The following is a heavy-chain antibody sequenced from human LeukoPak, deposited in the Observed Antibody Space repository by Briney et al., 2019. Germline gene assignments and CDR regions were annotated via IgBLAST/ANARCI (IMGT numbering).Heavy chain of an antibody. J-gene: IGHJ2*01. CDR3: ARGLGVVTAQSEQPKPRYFDL. D-gene: IGHD2-21*02. Sequence: ASVTVSCKASGYTFISYGISWVRQAPGQGLEWMGWISGCNGNTNYAQNLQGRVTMTTDTSTSTAYMELRSLRSDDTAVYYCARGLGVVTAQSEQPKPRYFDLWGRGTQVTVSS. CDR1: GYTFISYG. V-gene: IGHV1-18*01. CDR2: ISGCNGNT.